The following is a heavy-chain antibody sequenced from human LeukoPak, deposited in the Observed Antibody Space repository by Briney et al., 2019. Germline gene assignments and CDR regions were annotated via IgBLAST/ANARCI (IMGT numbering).Heavy chain of an antibody. D-gene: IGHD3-10*01. V-gene: IGHV1-2*02. CDR1: GYTFTGYY. Sequence: ASVKVSCNASGYTFTGYYMRWVRQSPGQGLGWMGWINPNSGGTNYAQKFQGRVTMTRDTSISTAYMELSRLRSDDTAVYYCARGAYGSGSYYIIFDYWGQGTLVTVSS. J-gene: IGHJ4*02. CDR3: ARGAYGSGSYYIIFDY. CDR2: INPNSGGT.